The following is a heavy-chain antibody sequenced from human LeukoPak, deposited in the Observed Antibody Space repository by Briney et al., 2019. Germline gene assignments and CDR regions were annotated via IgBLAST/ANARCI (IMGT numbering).Heavy chain of an antibody. CDR2: INPNSGGT. J-gene: IGHJ5*02. CDR3: ASRGCGGSSCYANWFDP. Sequence: ASVKVSCKASGYTFTGYYMHWVRQAPGQGLEWMGWINPNSGGTNYAQKFQGRVTMTRDTSISTAYMELRSLRSDDTAVYYCASRGCGGSSCYANWFDPWGQGTLVTVSS. D-gene: IGHD2-15*01. CDR1: GYTFTGYY. V-gene: IGHV1-2*02.